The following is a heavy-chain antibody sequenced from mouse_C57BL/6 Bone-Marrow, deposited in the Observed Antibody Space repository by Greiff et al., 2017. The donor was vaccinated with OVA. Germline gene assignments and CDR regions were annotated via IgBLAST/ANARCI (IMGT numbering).Heavy chain of an antibody. V-gene: IGHV14-4*01. CDR3: TAVITPNY. CDR1: GFNIKDDY. J-gene: IGHJ2*01. D-gene: IGHD1-1*01. CDR2: IDPENGDT. Sequence: VQLQQSGAELVRPGASVKLSCTASGFNIKDDYMHWVKQRPEQGLEWIGWIDPENGDTEYASKFQGKATITADTSSNTAYLQLSSLTSEDTAVYYCTAVITPNYGGRGTTLTVSS.